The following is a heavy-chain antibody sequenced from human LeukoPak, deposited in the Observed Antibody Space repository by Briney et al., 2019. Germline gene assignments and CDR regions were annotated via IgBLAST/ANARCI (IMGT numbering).Heavy chain of an antibody. D-gene: IGHD3-22*01. J-gene: IGHJ4*02. Sequence: GGSLRLSCAASGFTFSNAWMSWVRQAPGKGLEWVGRIKSETDGGTTDYGAPVKGRFTVSRDDSKDTLYLQMNSLKTEDTAVYYCTTEDVFTMIDGPDYWGQGTLVTVSS. V-gene: IGHV3-15*01. CDR3: TTEDVFTMIDGPDY. CDR2: IKSETDGGTT. CDR1: GFTFSNAW.